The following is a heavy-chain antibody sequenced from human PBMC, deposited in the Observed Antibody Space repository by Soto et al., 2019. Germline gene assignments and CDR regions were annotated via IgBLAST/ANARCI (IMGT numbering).Heavy chain of an antibody. J-gene: IGHJ4*02. CDR1: GFTFSCYS. Sequence: LILSCAASGFTFSCYSVNWVRQAPGKGLEWVSYISSGSKTIYYAESVKGRFTVSRDNARNSQYLQMNSLRDEDTAVYYCAREDILGVRSFDYWGQGTLVTVSS. CDR3: AREDILGVRSFDY. D-gene: IGHD3-9*01. CDR2: ISSGSKTI. V-gene: IGHV3-48*02.